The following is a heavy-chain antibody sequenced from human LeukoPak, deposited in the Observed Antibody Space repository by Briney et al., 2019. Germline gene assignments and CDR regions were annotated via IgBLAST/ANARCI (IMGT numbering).Heavy chain of an antibody. V-gene: IGHV1-24*01. D-gene: IGHD3-22*01. CDR3: ATGHYYDSSGYLSDY. CDR1: GYTLTELS. Sequence: ASVKVSCKVSGYTLTELSMHWARQAPGKGLEWMGGFDPEDGETIYAQKFQGRVTMTEDTSTDTAYMELSSLRSEDTAVYYCATGHYYDSSGYLSDYWGQGTLVTVSS. J-gene: IGHJ4*02. CDR2: FDPEDGET.